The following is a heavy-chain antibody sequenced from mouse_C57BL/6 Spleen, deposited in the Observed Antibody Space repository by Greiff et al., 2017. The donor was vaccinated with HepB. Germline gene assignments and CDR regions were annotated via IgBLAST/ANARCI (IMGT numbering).Heavy chain of an antibody. V-gene: IGHV5-17*01. CDR2: ISSGSSTI. D-gene: IGHD1-1*01. J-gene: IGHJ4*01. CDR1: GFTFSDYG. Sequence: EVQGVESGGGLVKPGGSLKLSCAASGFTFSDYGMHWVRQAPEKGLEWVAYISSGSSTIYYADTVKGRFTISRDNAKNTLFLQMTSLRSEDTAMYYCARRGYYYGSSYDAMDYWGQGTSVTVSS. CDR3: ARRGYYYGSSYDAMDY.